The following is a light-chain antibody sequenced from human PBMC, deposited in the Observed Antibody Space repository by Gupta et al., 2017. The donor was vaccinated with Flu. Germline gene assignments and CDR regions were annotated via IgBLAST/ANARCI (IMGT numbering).Light chain of an antibody. CDR3: QQYYSTPSWT. CDR2: WAS. V-gene: IGKV4-1*01. J-gene: IGKJ1*01. CDR1: QSVLYSSNNKNY. Sequence: LGERATINCKSSQSVLYSSNNKNYLAWYQQKPGQPPKLLIYWASTRESGVPDRFSGSGSGTDFTLTISSLQAEDVAVYYCQQYYSTPSWTFGQGTKVEIK.